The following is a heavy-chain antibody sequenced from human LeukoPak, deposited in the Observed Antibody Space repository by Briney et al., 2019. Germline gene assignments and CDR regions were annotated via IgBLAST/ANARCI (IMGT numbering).Heavy chain of an antibody. Sequence: ASVKVSCKVSGYTLTELSMHWVRQAPGKGLEWMGGFDPEDGETIYAQKFQGRVTMTEDTSTDTAYMELSSLRSEDTAVNYCATLPSAAIPGYYYYYYMDVWGKGTTVTVSS. CDR3: ATLPSAAIPGYYYYYYMDV. CDR1: GYTLTELS. D-gene: IGHD2-2*02. J-gene: IGHJ6*03. V-gene: IGHV1-24*01. CDR2: FDPEDGET.